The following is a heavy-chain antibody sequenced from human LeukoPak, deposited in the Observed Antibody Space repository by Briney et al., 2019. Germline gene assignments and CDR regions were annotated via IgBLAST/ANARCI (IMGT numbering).Heavy chain of an antibody. D-gene: IGHD6-25*01. CDR1: GFTFSSYW. Sequence: PGGSLRLSCAASGFTFSSYWMYWVRQAPATGLVWVSRINSDGSSTNYAHSVKGRFTISRDNAKNTLYLQMNSLSAEDTAVYYCARAAAGFDYWGQGTLVTVSS. CDR2: INSDGSST. CDR3: ARAAAGFDY. J-gene: IGHJ4*02. V-gene: IGHV3-74*01.